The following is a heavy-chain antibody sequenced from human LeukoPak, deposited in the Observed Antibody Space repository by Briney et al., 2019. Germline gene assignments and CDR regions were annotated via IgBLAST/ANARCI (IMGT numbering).Heavy chain of an antibody. CDR2: IIPIFGTA. CDR3: ARGPVDCSSTSCYGDNWFDP. CDR1: GGTFNSYA. D-gene: IGHD2-2*01. V-gene: IGHV1-69*13. Sequence: GASVKVSCKAPGGTFNSYAISWVRQAPGQGLEWMGGIIPIFGTANYAQKFQGRVTITADESTSTAYMELSSLRSEDTAVYYCARGPVDCSSTSCYGDNWFDPWGQGTLVTVSS. J-gene: IGHJ5*02.